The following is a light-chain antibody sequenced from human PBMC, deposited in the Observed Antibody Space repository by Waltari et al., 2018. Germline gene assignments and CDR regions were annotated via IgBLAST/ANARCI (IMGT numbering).Light chain of an antibody. CDR1: QTISTY. CDR3: QQSYTTLT. Sequence: DIQMTQSPSSLSASVGYTVTISCRASQTISTYLNWYQQKPGEAPELLIYFASTLQGGVPSRFSGSGSGTDFTLTISSLQPEDFATYYCQQSYTTLTFGGGTRVDLK. CDR2: FAS. J-gene: IGKJ4*01. V-gene: IGKV1-39*01.